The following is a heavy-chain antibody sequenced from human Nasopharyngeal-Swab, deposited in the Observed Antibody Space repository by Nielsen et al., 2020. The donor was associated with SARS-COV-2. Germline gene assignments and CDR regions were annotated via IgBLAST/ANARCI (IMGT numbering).Heavy chain of an antibody. D-gene: IGHD6-19*01. V-gene: IGHV4-34*01. CDR1: GGSFSGYY. CDR2: INHSGST. Sequence: SETLSLTCAVYGGSFSGYYWSWIRQLPGKGLEWIGEINHSGSTNYNPSLKSRVTISVDTSKNQFSLKLSSVTAADTAVYYCARVRPMIYSSGSNFDYWGQGTLVTVSS. J-gene: IGHJ4*02. CDR3: ARVRPMIYSSGSNFDY.